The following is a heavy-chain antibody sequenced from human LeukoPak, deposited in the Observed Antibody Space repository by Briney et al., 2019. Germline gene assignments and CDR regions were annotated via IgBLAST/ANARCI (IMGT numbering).Heavy chain of an antibody. CDR1: GGSISSYY. V-gene: IGHV4-59*01. CDR3: ARTTEGGYSYGYFYYYYMDV. D-gene: IGHD5-18*01. CDR2: IYYSGST. J-gene: IGHJ6*03. Sequence: SEILSLTCTVSGGSISSYYWSWIRQPPGKGLEWIGYIYYSGSTNYKSSLKSRVTISVDTSKNQFSLKLSSVTAADTAVYYCARTTEGGYSYGYFYYYYMDVWGKGTTVTISS.